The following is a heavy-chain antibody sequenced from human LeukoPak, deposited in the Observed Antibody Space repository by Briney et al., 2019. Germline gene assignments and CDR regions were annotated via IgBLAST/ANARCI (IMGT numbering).Heavy chain of an antibody. Sequence: TSETLSLTCAVYGGSFSGYYWSWIRQPPGKGLEWIGYIYYSGSTNYNPSLKSRVTISEDTSKNQFSLKLSSVTAADTAVYYCARDRYSNLDYWGQGTLVTVSS. J-gene: IGHJ4*02. CDR1: GGSFSGYY. V-gene: IGHV4-59*01. CDR3: ARDRYSNLDY. CDR2: IYYSGST. D-gene: IGHD4-11*01.